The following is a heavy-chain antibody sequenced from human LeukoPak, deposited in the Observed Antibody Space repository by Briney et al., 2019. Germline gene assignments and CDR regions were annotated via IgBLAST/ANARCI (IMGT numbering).Heavy chain of an antibody. D-gene: IGHD3-3*01. CDR3: ARGGTIFGVARD. J-gene: IGHJ4*02. Sequence: GGSLRLSCAASGFTFSNAWMSWVRQAPGKGLEWVGRIKRKTDGVTTDYAAPVKGRFTISRDDSKNTLYLQMNSLKTEDTAVYYCARGGTIFGVARDWGQGTLVTVSS. V-gene: IGHV3-15*01. CDR2: IKRKTDGVTT. CDR1: GFTFSNAW.